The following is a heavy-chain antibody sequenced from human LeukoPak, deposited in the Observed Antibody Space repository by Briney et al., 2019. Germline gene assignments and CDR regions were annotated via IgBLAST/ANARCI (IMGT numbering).Heavy chain of an antibody. Sequence: SQTLSLTCTVSGASSNSGSYCWSWVRQPAGKGLEWIARMYTSGTKYYNPSLKSRVTISVDTSKNQFSLKLSSVTAADTAVYYCARNPLRITMVRGVILPHFDYWGQGTLVTVSS. J-gene: IGHJ4*02. D-gene: IGHD3-10*01. CDR2: MYTSGTK. CDR3: ARNPLRITMVRGVILPHFDY. CDR1: GASSNSGSYC. V-gene: IGHV4-61*02.